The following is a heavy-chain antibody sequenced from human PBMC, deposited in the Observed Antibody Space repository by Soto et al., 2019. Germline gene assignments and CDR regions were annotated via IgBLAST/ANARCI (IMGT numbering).Heavy chain of an antibody. CDR2: ISAYNGNT. J-gene: IGHJ6*02. CDR3: ARRFSIFGVAPAPYYYGMDV. Sequence: ASVKVSCKASGYTFTSYGISWVRQAPGQGLEWMGWISAYNGNTNYAQKLQGRVTMTTDTSTSTAYMELRSLRSDDTAVYYCARRFSIFGVAPAPYYYGMDVWGQGTTVTVSS. CDR1: GYTFTSYG. D-gene: IGHD3-3*01. V-gene: IGHV1-18*04.